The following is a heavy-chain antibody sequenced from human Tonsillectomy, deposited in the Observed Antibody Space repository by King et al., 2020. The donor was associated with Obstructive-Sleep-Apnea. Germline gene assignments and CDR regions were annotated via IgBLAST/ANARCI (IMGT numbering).Heavy chain of an antibody. CDR1: GCSLSIYY. CDR3: ARLGIVGATRYFDY. V-gene: IGHV4-59*08. D-gene: IGHD1-26*01. J-gene: IGHJ4*02. CDR2: IYYSGST. Sequence: VQLQESGPGLVKPSETLSLSCPVSGCSLSIYYWSWIRQPPGKGLEWIGYIYYSGSTHYNPSLTSRVTISVDTSKNQFSLKLRAVTAADTAVYYCARLGIVGATRYFDYWGQGTLVTVSS.